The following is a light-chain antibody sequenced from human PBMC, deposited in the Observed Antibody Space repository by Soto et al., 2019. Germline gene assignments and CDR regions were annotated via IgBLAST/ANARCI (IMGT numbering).Light chain of an antibody. CDR3: CSYAGTRDV. CDR1: NSDIGNYNL. CDR2: DVS. Sequence: QSALTQPASVSGSPGQSITISCTGTNSDIGNYNLVSWYQQHPGKAPKLMIYDVSKRPSGVSNRFSGSKSDNTAPLTISGLQAEDEADYYCCSYAGTRDVFGGGTKLTVL. J-gene: IGLJ2*01. V-gene: IGLV2-23*02.